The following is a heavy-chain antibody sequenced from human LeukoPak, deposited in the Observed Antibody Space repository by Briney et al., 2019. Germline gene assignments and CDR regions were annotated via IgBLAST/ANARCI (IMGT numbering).Heavy chain of an antibody. V-gene: IGHV3-23*01. J-gene: IGHJ4*02. CDR3: AKADRGWGVITKD. CDR1: GFTFGTYA. CDR2: IGGSGDFT. Sequence: GGSLRLSCAASGFTFGTYAMSWVRQAPGKGLEWVSAIGGSGDFTYYAEYVRGRFTISRDNSKKTLYLQMNSLRAEDTAVYYCAKADRGWGVITKDWGQGTLVTVSS. D-gene: IGHD3-10*01.